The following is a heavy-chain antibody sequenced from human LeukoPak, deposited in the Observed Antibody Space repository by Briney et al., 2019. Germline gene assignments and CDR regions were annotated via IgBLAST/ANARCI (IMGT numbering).Heavy chain of an antibody. D-gene: IGHD3-22*01. J-gene: IGHJ6*03. V-gene: IGHV3-21*04. CDR2: ISSSSDHV. CDR3: ARGTRITMIAREYYYYMDV. Sequence: GGSLRLSCVGSGFLFSSYSINWVRQAPGKGLEWVSSISSSSDHVYYADSVKGRFTISRDNAQNSLYLQMNSLRAEDTAVYYCARGTRITMIAREYYYYMDVWGKGTTVTISS. CDR1: GFLFSSYS.